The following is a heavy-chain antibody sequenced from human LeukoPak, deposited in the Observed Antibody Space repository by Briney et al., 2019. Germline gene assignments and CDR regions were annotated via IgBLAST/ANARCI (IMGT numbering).Heavy chain of an antibody. CDR2: ISSSSSYI. Sequence: GGSLRLSCAASGFTFSNAWMSWVRQAPGKGLEWVSSISSSSSYIYYADSVKGRFTISRDNAKNSLYLQMNSLRAEDTAVYYCARMTGYSSGDAFDIWGQGTMVTVSS. V-gene: IGHV3-21*01. D-gene: IGHD6-25*01. J-gene: IGHJ3*02. CDR1: GFTFSNAW. CDR3: ARMTGYSSGDAFDI.